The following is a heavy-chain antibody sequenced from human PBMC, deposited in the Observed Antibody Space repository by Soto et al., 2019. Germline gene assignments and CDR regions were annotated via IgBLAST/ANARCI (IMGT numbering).Heavy chain of an antibody. CDR3: AGIYSGSPGGTLRY. CDR2: IYYSGST. Sequence: PSETLSLTCTVSGGSIRSSTYYWGWIRQPPGKGLEWIGYIYYSGSTYYNPSLKSRVTISVDTSKNQFSLKLSSVTAADTAVYYCAGIYSGSPGGTLRYWGQGTLVTVS. D-gene: IGHD1-26*01. CDR1: GGSIRSSTYY. V-gene: IGHV4-31*03. J-gene: IGHJ4*02.